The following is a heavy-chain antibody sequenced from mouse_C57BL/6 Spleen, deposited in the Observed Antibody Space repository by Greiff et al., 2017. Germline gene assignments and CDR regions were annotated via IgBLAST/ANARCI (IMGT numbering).Heavy chain of an antibody. CDR1: GSTFTDYY. J-gene: IGHJ3*01. CDR2: IYPGSGNT. V-gene: IGHV1-76*01. D-gene: IGHD2-4*01. Sequence: VQLQQSGAELVRPGASVKLSCKASGSTFTDYYINWVKHRPGQGLEWIARIYPGSGNTYYNEKFKGKATLTAEKASSTAYMQLSSLTSEDSAVDFCARDDYGDWFAYWGQGTLVTVSA. CDR3: ARDDYGDWFAY.